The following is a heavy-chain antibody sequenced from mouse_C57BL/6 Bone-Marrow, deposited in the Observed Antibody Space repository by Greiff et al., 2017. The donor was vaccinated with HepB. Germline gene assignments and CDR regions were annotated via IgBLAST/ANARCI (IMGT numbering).Heavy chain of an antibody. CDR1: GYTFTSYG. Sequence: QVQLQQSGAELARPGASVKLSCKASGYTFTSYGISWVKQRTGQGLEWIGEIYPRSGNTYYNEKFKGKATLTADKSSSTAYRELRSLTSEDSAVYFCARGAGLRPFAYGGKGTLVTVSA. CDR3: ARGAGLRPFAY. CDR2: IYPRSGNT. J-gene: IGHJ3*01. V-gene: IGHV1-81*01. D-gene: IGHD2-4*01.